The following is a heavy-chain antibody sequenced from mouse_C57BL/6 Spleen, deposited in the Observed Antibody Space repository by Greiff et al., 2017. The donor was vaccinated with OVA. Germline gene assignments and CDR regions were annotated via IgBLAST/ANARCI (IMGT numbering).Heavy chain of an antibody. D-gene: IGHD1-1*01. V-gene: IGHV1-55*01. CDR2: IYPGSGST. CDR1: GYTFTSYW. CDR3: ARSDYYGSSYGYFDV. Sequence: QVQLQHPGAELVKPGASVTMSCKASGYTFTSYWITWVKQRPGQGLEWIGDIYPGSGSTNYNEKFKSKATLTVDTSSSTAYMQLSSLTSEDSAVYYCARSDYYGSSYGYFDVWGTGTTVTVSS. J-gene: IGHJ1*03.